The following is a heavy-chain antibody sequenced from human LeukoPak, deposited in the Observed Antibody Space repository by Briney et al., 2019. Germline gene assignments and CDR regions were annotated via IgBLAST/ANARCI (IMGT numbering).Heavy chain of an antibody. D-gene: IGHD1-26*01. V-gene: IGHV4-39*02. CDR1: GGSISSSTYF. J-gene: IGHJ4*02. CDR2: ISYTGVT. Sequence: SETLSLTCSVSGGSISSSTYFWGWIRQPPGEGLVWIGSISYTGVTYYNPSLTSRVTISVDTSKNHFSLKLSSLAAADTAVYYCARRVGATEVVDYWGQGTLVTVSS. CDR3: ARRVGATEVVDY.